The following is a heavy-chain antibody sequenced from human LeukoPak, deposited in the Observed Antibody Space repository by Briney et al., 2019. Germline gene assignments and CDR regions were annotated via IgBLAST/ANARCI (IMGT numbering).Heavy chain of an antibody. V-gene: IGHV3-11*03. D-gene: IGHD2-15*01. CDR1: GFTFGEYY. Sequence: PGGALRLSCAASGFTFGEYYMSWIRQAPGKGLEWLSYISNSSYTNSADSVKGRFTISRDNAKNSLYLQRNSLRAEDPAIYYCARTQCPGASCYSDAFDIWGQATMVTVSS. CDR2: ISNSSYT. J-gene: IGHJ3*02. CDR3: ARTQCPGASCYSDAFDI.